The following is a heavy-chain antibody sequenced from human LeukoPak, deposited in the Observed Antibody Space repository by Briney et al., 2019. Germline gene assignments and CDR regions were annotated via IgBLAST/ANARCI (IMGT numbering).Heavy chain of an antibody. CDR3: AREPYYYGSGSYLSWFDP. D-gene: IGHD3-10*01. V-gene: IGHV4-4*07. CDR1: GGSISSYY. CDR2: IYTSGST. Sequence: PSETLSLTCTVSGGSISSYYWSWIRQPAGKGLEWIGRIYTSGSTNYNPSLKSRVTMSVDTSKNQFSLKLSSVTAADTAVYYCAREPYYYGSGSYLSWFDPWGQGTLVTVSS. J-gene: IGHJ5*02.